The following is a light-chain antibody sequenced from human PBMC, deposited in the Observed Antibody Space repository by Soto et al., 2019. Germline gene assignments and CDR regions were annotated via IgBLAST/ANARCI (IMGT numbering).Light chain of an antibody. Sequence: AIRMTQSPSSLSASTGDRVTITCRASPGISSYLAWYQQKPGKAPKLLIYAAPTLQSGVPSRFSGNGSGTDLSLTISCLQSEDFATYYCQQYYSYPLTFGGGTNVEIK. CDR3: QQYYSYPLT. J-gene: IGKJ4*01. CDR2: AAP. CDR1: PGISSY. V-gene: IGKV1-8*01.